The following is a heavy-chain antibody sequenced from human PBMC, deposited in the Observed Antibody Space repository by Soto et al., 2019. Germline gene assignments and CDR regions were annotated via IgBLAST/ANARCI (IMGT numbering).Heavy chain of an antibody. CDR2: IDWDDDK. CDR1: GFSLSTSGMC. D-gene: IGHD4-17*01. V-gene: IGHV2-70*01. Sequence: GPTLVNPTQALTLTCTFSGFSLSTSGMCVSWIRQPPGKALEWLALIDWDDDKYYSTSLKTRLTISKDTSKNQVVLTMTNMDPVDTATYYCARTYGDYYYYGMDVWGQGTTVTVSS. CDR3: ARTYGDYYYYGMDV. J-gene: IGHJ6*02.